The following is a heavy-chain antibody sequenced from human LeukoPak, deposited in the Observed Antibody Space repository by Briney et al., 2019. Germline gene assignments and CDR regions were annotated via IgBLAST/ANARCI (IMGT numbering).Heavy chain of an antibody. CDR3: AKDNGDQYAQLVEVDYYYYMDV. D-gene: IGHD6-6*01. CDR2: ISGGGGST. J-gene: IGHJ6*03. Sequence: PVGSLRLSCAASGFTFSSYAMSWVRQAPGKGLEWVSAISGGGGSTYYADPVKGRFTISRDNSKNTLYLQMNSLRAEDTAVYYCAKDNGDQYAQLVEVDYYYYMDVWGKGTTVTVSS. CDR1: GFTFSSYA. V-gene: IGHV3-23*01.